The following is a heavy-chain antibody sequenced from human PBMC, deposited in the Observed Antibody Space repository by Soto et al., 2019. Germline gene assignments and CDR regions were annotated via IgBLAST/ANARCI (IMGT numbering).Heavy chain of an antibody. CDR2: IFYSGST. J-gene: IGHJ4*02. CDR3: ARHTYQYYYDSSGYPLFDY. D-gene: IGHD3-22*01. V-gene: IGHV4-39*01. Sequence: SETLSLTCTVSSGSISSTIYSWDWIRQPPGKGLEWIGSIFYSGSTYYNPSLKSRVTISVDTSKNQFSLTLTSVTAADTAVYYCARHTYQYYYDSSGYPLFDYWGQGTLVTVSS. CDR1: SGSISSTIYS.